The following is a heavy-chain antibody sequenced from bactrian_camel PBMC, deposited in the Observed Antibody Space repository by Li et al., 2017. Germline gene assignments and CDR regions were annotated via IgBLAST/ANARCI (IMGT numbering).Heavy chain of an antibody. J-gene: IGHJ4*01. Sequence: VQLVESGGGLVQPGGSLRLSCAASGFTFSNYAINWVRQAPGKGLEWVSAINSGGTTYYAASVKGRFTISRDNAKNTLLLELNTLKTEDTAMYYCAKHGGWYGLWKWEYDYWGQGTQVTVS. CDR2: INSGGTT. V-gene: IGHV3S31*01. CDR3: AKHGGWYGLWKWEYDY. CDR1: GFTFSNYA. D-gene: IGHD6*01.